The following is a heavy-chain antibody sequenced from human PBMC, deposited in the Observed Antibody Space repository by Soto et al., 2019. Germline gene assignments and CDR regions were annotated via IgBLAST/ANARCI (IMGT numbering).Heavy chain of an antibody. Sequence: PGGSLRLSCAASGFTFSNYAMSWVRQAPGKGLGWVSAISGRGARTYYADSVRGRFTISRDNSKNTLYLQMNRLRAEDTAVYYCAKDGGGAPIFGVVNNWFDPWGQGTLVTVSS. D-gene: IGHD3-3*01. CDR3: AKDGGGAPIFGVVNNWFDP. CDR2: ISGRGART. V-gene: IGHV3-23*01. CDR1: GFTFSNYA. J-gene: IGHJ5*02.